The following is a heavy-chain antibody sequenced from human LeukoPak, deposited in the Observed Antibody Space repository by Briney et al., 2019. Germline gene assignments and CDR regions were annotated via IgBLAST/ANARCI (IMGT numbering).Heavy chain of an antibody. CDR1: GYSISSGYY. CDR3: ARVDLGGSGYFFDL. D-gene: IGHD3-22*01. Sequence: SETLSLTCTVSGYSISSGYYWGWIRQPPGKGLEWIGSIYHSGSTYYNPSLKSRVTISVDTSKNQFSLKLSSVTAADTAVYYCARVDLGGSGYFFDLWGQGALVTVSS. CDR2: IYHSGST. J-gene: IGHJ4*02. V-gene: IGHV4-38-2*02.